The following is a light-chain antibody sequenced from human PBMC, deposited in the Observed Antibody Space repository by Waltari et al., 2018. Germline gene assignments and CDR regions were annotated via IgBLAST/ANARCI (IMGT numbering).Light chain of an antibody. CDR1: QSVGSN. CDR3: QQRSHWRT. Sequence: EIVMMQSPATLSVSAGERATLSCRASQSVGSNLAWYQQRPGQAPRLLIYDATTRATGIPARFSGSGSGTDFTLTISSLEPEDSAVYYCQQRSHWRTFGQGTKVEIK. V-gene: IGKV3-11*01. J-gene: IGKJ1*01. CDR2: DAT.